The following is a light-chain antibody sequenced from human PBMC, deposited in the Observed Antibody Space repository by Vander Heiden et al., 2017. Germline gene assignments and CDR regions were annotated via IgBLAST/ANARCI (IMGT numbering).Light chain of an antibody. CDR3: ETWDSGLEAVV. V-gene: IGLV1-51*02. J-gene: IGLJ2*01. Sequence: QSVLTQPPSVSAAPGQKVTISCSGSSSNIGKHYVTWYQHLPGTAPKLLIFENNKRPSGIPDRFSGSKSGTSATLDIIGLQTGDEADYYCETWDSGLEAVVFGGGTKLTDL. CDR2: ENN. CDR1: SSNIGKHY.